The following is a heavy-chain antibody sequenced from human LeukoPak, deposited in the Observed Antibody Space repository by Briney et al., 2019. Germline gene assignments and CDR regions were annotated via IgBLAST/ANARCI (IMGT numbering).Heavy chain of an antibody. CDR1: GGSISGYY. Sequence: SETLSLTCTVSGGSISGYYWSWIRQPPGKGLEWIGYLYYSGSTNCNPSLKSRVTISVDTSKNQFSLKLSSVTAADTAVYYCARDEDSAYGSGSYLSWGQGTLVTVSS. V-gene: IGHV4-59*01. CDR2: LYYSGST. D-gene: IGHD3-10*01. J-gene: IGHJ5*02. CDR3: ARDEDSAYGSGSYLS.